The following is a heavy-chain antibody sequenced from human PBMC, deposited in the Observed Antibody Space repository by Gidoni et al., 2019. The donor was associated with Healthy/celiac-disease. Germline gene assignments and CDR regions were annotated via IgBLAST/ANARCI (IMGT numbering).Heavy chain of an antibody. J-gene: IGHJ6*02. CDR1: GFTFSNAW. V-gene: IGHV3-15*01. CDR2: IKSKTDGGTT. CDR3: TTDGNDFWSGSYYYYYGMDV. Sequence: EVQLVESGGGLVKPGGSLRLSCAASGFTFSNAWMSWVRQAPGKGLEWVGRIKSKTDGGTTDYAAPVKGRFTISRDDSKNTLYLQMNSLKTEDTAVYYCTTDGNDFWSGSYYYYYGMDVWGQGTTVTVSS. D-gene: IGHD3-3*01.